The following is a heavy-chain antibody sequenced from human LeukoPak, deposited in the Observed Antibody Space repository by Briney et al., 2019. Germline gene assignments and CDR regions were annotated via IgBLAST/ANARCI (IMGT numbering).Heavy chain of an antibody. Sequence: PSETLSLTCTVSGGSTSSSSHYWGWIRQPPGKGLEWIGSIYYGGSTYYNPSLKSRVTISVDTSKNQFSLKLNSMTTADTAVYYCTRGAGWLINYWGQGILVTVSS. CDR2: IYYGGST. CDR3: TRGAGWLINY. J-gene: IGHJ4*02. V-gene: IGHV4-39*07. CDR1: GGSTSSSSHY. D-gene: IGHD3-16*01.